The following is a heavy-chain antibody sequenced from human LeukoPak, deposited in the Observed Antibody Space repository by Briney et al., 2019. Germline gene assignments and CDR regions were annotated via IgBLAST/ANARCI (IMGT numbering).Heavy chain of an antibody. D-gene: IGHD3-22*01. J-gene: IGHJ2*01. CDR2: ISSGGVYI. Sequence: GGSLRLSCAASGFTVSSNYMSWVRQAPGKGLEWVSSISSGGVYIYYGDSVKGRFTNSRDNAKNSLYLQMNSLRAEDMAVYYCARLSPVSMISVSYWYFDLWGRGTLVTVSS. V-gene: IGHV3-21*01. CDR1: GFTVSSNY. CDR3: ARLSPVSMISVSYWYFDL.